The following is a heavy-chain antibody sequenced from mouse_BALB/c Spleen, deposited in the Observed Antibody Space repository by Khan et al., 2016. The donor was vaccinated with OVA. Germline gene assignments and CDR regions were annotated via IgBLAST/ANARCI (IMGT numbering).Heavy chain of an antibody. J-gene: IGHJ3*01. CDR1: GFNIKDYY. Sequence: VQLQQSGAELVRPGALVKLSCKASGFNIKDYYMHWVKQRPEQGLEWIGWIDPENGETVYDPKFQGKANITADTSSNTAYLQLSSLTSEDTAVYYCARSGYFAWLAYWGQGTLVTVSA. CDR2: IDPENGET. CDR3: ARSGYFAWLAY. V-gene: IGHV14-1*02.